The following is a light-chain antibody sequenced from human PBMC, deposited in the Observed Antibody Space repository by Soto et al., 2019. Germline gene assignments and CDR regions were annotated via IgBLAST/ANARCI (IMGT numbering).Light chain of an antibody. CDR2: GAS. J-gene: IGKJ5*01. Sequence: EIVLTQSPGTLSLSPGERATPSCRASQSVSSSYLAWYQQKPGQPPRLLIYGASSRATGIPDRFSGSGSGTHSTLTISSLQPEDFATYYCQQLNSYPITFGQGTRREIK. CDR1: QSVSSSY. CDR3: QQLNSYPIT. V-gene: IGKV3-20*01.